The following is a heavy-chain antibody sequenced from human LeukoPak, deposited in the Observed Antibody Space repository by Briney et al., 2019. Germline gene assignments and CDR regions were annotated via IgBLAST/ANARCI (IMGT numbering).Heavy chain of an antibody. D-gene: IGHD3-16*01. V-gene: IGHV3-23*01. CDR2: ISGSGGST. J-gene: IGHJ4*02. Sequence: GGTLRLSCAASGFTFSSYGMSWVRQAPGKGLEWVSAISGSGGSTYYADSVKGRFTISRDNSKNTLYLQINSLRVEDTAVYYCAKRGGMYPAHYFDYWGQGTLVTVSS. CDR1: GFTFSSYG. CDR3: AKRGGMYPAHYFDY.